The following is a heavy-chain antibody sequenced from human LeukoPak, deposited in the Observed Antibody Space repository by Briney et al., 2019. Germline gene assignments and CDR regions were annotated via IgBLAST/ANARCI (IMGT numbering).Heavy chain of an antibody. J-gene: IGHJ3*02. Sequence: SETLSLTCTVSGGSISSSSYYWGWIRQPPGKGLEWIGSIYYSGSTYYNPSLKSRVTISVDTSKNQLSLKLSSVTAADTAVYYCARHQRILGAPAAFDIWGQGTMVTVSS. CDR2: IYYSGST. D-gene: IGHD1-26*01. CDR3: ARHQRILGAPAAFDI. V-gene: IGHV4-39*01. CDR1: GGSISSSSYY.